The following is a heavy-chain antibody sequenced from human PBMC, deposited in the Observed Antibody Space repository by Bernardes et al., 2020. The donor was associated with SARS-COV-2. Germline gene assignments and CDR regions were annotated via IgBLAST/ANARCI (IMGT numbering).Heavy chain of an antibody. V-gene: IGHV3-23*01. CDR2: ISGGGLST. CDR3: AKNNLRSGTYYYGMDV. CDR1: GFSFGSYA. D-gene: IGHD3-10*02. J-gene: IGHJ6*02. Sequence: GGSLSLSCAASGFSFGSYAMSWVRQAPGKGLEWFSAISGGGLSTYYGDSVKGRFTISRDNSKNTLYLQMNTLRAEDTAIYYCAKNNLRSGTYYYGMDVWGQGTTVTVSS.